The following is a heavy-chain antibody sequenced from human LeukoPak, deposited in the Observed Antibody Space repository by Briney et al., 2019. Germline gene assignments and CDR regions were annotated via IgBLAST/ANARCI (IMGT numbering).Heavy chain of an antibody. V-gene: IGHV4-39*07. J-gene: IGHJ2*01. Sequence: SETLSPTCTVSGGSISSSSYYWGWIRQPPGKGLEWIGSIYYSGSTYYNPSLKSRVTISVDTSKNQFSLKLSSVTAADTAVYYCARGSWGSYWYFDLWGRGTLVTVSS. CDR1: GGSISSSSYY. CDR3: ARGSWGSYWYFDL. CDR2: IYYSGST. D-gene: IGHD6-13*01.